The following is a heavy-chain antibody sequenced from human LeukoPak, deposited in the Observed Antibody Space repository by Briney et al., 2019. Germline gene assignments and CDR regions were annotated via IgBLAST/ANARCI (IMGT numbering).Heavy chain of an antibody. CDR1: GYTFTGYY. Sequence: ASVKLSCKASGYTFTGYYMHWVRQAPGQGLEWMGWINPNSGGTNYAQKFQGWVTMTRDTSISTAYMELSRLRSDDTAVYYCARDHTVTTPNDYYYGMDVWGQGTTVTVSS. CDR2: INPNSGGT. V-gene: IGHV1-2*04. CDR3: ARDHTVTTPNDYYYGMDV. J-gene: IGHJ6*02. D-gene: IGHD4-17*01.